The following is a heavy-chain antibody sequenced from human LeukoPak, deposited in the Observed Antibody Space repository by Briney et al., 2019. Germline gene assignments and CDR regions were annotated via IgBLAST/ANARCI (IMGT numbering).Heavy chain of an antibody. CDR2: IGGSGGDI. Sequence: GGSLRLSCAASGFTFSTYTMYWVRQPPGKGLEWVSIIGGSGGDIHYADSVKGRFTISRDNSKSTLYLQMNSLRVEDTAIYYCAIDPNWGIHYWGQGVLVTVSS. J-gene: IGHJ4*02. CDR1: GFTFSTYT. CDR3: AIDPNWGIHY. V-gene: IGHV3-23*01. D-gene: IGHD7-27*01.